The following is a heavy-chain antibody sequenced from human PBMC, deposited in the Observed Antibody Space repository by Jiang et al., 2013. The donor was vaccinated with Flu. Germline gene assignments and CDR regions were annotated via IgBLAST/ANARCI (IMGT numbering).Heavy chain of an antibody. CDR1: YY. CDR3: ARDSSGGSSYYGMDV. Sequence: YYMHWVRQALGQGLEWMGIINPSGGSTSYAQKFQGRVTMTRDTSTSTVYMELSSLRSEDTAVYYCARDSSGGSSYYGMDVWGQGTTVTVSS. CDR2: INPSGGST. V-gene: IGHV1-46*01. D-gene: IGHD2-15*01. J-gene: IGHJ6*02.